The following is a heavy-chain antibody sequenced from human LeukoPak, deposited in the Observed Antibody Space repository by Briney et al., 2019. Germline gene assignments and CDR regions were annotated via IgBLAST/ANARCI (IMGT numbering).Heavy chain of an antibody. CDR2: IYYSGNT. V-gene: IGHV4-59*01. CDR1: GGSIINYY. J-gene: IGHJ4*02. Sequence: SETLSLTCTVSGGSIINYYWNWIRQPPGKGLEWMGYIYYSGNTNYNPSINSRVTISVDTSKNQFSLKLNSVTAADTAVYYCARVRYCSTNRCYDREFDNWGQGTLVTVYS. D-gene: IGHD2-2*01. CDR3: ARVRYCSTNRCYDREFDN.